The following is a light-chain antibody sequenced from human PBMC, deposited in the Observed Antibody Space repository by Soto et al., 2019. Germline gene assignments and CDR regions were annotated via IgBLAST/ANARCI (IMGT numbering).Light chain of an antibody. Sequence: QSVLTQPPSASGSPGQSVTISCTGTSSDIGGYKYVSWYQHHPGKAPQLMIYDVSSRPSGVSHRFSGSKSGTTASLTISGLQAEDEAYYCCSSYTAITTTRVFGGGTQLTVL. V-gene: IGLV2-14*03. CDR2: DVS. CDR3: SSYTAITTTRV. J-gene: IGLJ2*01. CDR1: SSDIGGYKY.